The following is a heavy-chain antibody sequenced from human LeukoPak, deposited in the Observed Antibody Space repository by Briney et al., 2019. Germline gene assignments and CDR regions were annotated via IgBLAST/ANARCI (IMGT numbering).Heavy chain of an antibody. CDR1: GYTFTGYY. V-gene: IGHV1-2*02. CDR2: INPNSGGT. D-gene: IGHD1-26*01. J-gene: IGHJ6*03. Sequence: AASVKVSCKASGYTFTGYYMHWVRQAPGQGLEWMGWINPNSGGTNYAQKFQGRVTMTRDTSISTAYMELSRLRSDDTAVYYCARDRHDRELSMDVWGKGTTVTVSS. CDR3: ARDRHDRELSMDV.